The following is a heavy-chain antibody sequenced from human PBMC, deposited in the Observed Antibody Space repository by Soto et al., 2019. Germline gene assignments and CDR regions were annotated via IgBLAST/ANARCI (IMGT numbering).Heavy chain of an antibody. D-gene: IGHD1-26*01. J-gene: IGHJ1*01. Sequence: QVRLVPSGPEVKKPGASVKVSCKTSGYAFPHYVINWVRQAPGHGLEWMGFSTHTGKTNYAQNFQGRVVLTTDTSTSTAYMEVTSLRSDDTAVYYCARSGEHPLDYWGQGTPVTVSS. CDR3: ARSGEHPLDY. CDR2: STHTGKT. CDR1: GYAFPHYV. V-gene: IGHV1-18*01.